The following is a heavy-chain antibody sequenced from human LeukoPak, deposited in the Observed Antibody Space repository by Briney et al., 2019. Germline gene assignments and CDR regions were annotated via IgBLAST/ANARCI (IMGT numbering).Heavy chain of an antibody. Sequence: KSSETLSLTCAVYGGSFSGYYWSWIRQPPGKGLEWIGEINHSGSTNYNPSLKSRVTISVDTSKNQFSLKLSSVTAADTAVYYCAREGLRPIFDYWGQGTLVTVSS. CDR1: GGSFSGYY. CDR3: AREGLRPIFDY. CDR2: INHSGST. J-gene: IGHJ4*02. D-gene: IGHD4-17*01. V-gene: IGHV4-34*01.